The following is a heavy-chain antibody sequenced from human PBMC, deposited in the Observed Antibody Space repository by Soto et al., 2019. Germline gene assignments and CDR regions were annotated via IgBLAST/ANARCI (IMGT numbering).Heavy chain of an antibody. V-gene: IGHV3-21*01. J-gene: IGHJ5*02. D-gene: IGHD6-6*01. CDR1: GFTFSSYS. Sequence: GSLRLSCAASGFTFSSYSMNWVRQAPGKGLEWVSSISSSSSYIYYADSVKGRFTISRDNAKNSLYLQMNSLRAEDTAVYYCARDVDSSSAGWFDPWGQGTLVTVSS. CDR2: ISSSSSYI. CDR3: ARDVDSSSAGWFDP.